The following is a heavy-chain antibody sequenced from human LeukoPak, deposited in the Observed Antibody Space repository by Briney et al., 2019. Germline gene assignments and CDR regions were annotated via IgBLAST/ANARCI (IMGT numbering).Heavy chain of an antibody. D-gene: IGHD3-10*01. Sequence: ASVKVSCKASGYTFTSYGISWVRQAPGQGLEWMGWISAYNGNTNYAQKLQGRATMTTDTSTSTAYMELRSLRSDDTAVYYCARDSLLWVQWFGELFGNWFDPWGQGTLVTVSS. J-gene: IGHJ5*02. V-gene: IGHV1-18*01. CDR1: GYTFTSYG. CDR3: ARDSLLWVQWFGELFGNWFDP. CDR2: ISAYNGNT.